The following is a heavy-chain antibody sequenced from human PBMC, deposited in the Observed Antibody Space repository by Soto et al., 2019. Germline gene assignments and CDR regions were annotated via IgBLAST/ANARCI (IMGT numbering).Heavy chain of an antibody. CDR1: GGSISSSTW. CDR2: SYHSGGT. V-gene: IGHV4-4*01. CDR3: AGDRVKPQYLDL. J-gene: IGHJ2*01. D-gene: IGHD4-4*01. Sequence: QVQLQESGPGLVKPSGTLSLTCAFSGGSISSSTWWSWFGQPPGKGGEWVGESYHSGGTNCNPSLKSRVTISVVESKNRFSRRLSSVTASDTAVYCCAGDRVKPQYLDLWGRSTLVTVSS.